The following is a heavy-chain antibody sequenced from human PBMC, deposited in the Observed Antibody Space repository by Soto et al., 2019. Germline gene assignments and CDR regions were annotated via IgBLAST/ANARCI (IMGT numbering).Heavy chain of an antibody. CDR1: GFTFSSYG. D-gene: IGHD2-15*01. V-gene: IGHV3-30*18. CDR3: AKGGADIVVVVAADNWCDP. J-gene: IGHJ5*02. CDR2: ISYDGSNK. Sequence: ESGGGVVQPGRSLRLSCAASGFTFSSYGMHWVRQAPGKGLEWVAVISYDGSNKYYADSVKGRFTISRDNSKNTLYLQMNSLRAEDTAVYYCAKGGADIVVVVAADNWCDPWGQGTLVTVSS.